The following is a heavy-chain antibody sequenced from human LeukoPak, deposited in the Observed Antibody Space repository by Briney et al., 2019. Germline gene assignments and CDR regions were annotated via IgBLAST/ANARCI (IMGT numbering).Heavy chain of an antibody. V-gene: IGHV3-49*04. J-gene: IGHJ4*02. CDR2: IRSSPNGGTT. Sequence: PGGSLGLSCTTSGFTFSVFAINWVRQAPGKGLEWVGLIRSSPNGGTTEYGASVKGRFIISRDDSKNIAYLQMNSLKTEDTAVYYCTRNYNTQDFDYWGQGILVTVSS. D-gene: IGHD3-22*01. CDR1: GFTFSVFA. CDR3: TRNYNTQDFDY.